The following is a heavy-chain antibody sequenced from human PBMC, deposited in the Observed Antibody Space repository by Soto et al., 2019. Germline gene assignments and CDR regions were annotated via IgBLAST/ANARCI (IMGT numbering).Heavy chain of an antibody. CDR3: ARVQTMVRGVTNYYYGMDV. Sequence: QVQLVESGGGVVQPGRSLRLSCAASGFTFSSYGMHWVRQASGKGLEWVAVIWYDGSNKYYADSVKGRFTISRDNSKNTLYLQMNSLRAEDTAVYYCARVQTMVRGVTNYYYGMDVWGQGTTVTVSS. CDR1: GFTFSSYG. V-gene: IGHV3-33*01. D-gene: IGHD3-10*01. CDR2: IWYDGSNK. J-gene: IGHJ6*02.